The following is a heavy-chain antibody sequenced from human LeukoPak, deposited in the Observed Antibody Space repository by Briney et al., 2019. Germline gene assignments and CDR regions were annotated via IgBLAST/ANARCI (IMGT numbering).Heavy chain of an antibody. Sequence: GSSVKVSCKASGGTFSSYAISWVRQAPGQGLEWMGGIIPIFGTANYAQKFQGRVTITADKSTSTAYMELRSLRSDDTAVYYCARWVGTVTTLVYYYYYMDVWGKGTTATISS. CDR2: IIPIFGTA. CDR1: GGTFSSYA. J-gene: IGHJ6*03. D-gene: IGHD4-17*01. CDR3: ARWVGTVTTLVYYYYYMDV. V-gene: IGHV1-69*06.